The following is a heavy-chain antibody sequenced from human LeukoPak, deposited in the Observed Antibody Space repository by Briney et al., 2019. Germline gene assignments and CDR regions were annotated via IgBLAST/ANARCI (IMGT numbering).Heavy chain of an antibody. J-gene: IGHJ4*02. D-gene: IGHD3-22*01. Sequence: PGGSLRLACAVSGFTFSTFGMTWVRQAPGKGLEWVSDISNSNNKYYADSVKGRFTISRDNAKNSLYLQMNSLRDEDTAVYYCARVTSGYPWDCWGQGTLVTVSS. V-gene: IGHV3-48*02. CDR1: GFTFSTFG. CDR2: ISNSNNK. CDR3: ARVTSGYPWDC.